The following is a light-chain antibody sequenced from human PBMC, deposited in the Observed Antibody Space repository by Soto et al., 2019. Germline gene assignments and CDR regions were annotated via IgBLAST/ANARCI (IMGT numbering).Light chain of an antibody. CDR3: QQYGNSPAIT. CDR1: QSVSSSF. J-gene: IGKJ5*01. CDR2: GAS. V-gene: IGKV3-20*01. Sequence: EIVLTQSPGTLSLSPGERATLSCRASQSVSSSFLAWYQQKVGQAPRLLIYGASSRATGIPDRFSGSGSGTDFTLSISRLEPEDFVVYYCQQYGNSPAITFGQGTRLEIK.